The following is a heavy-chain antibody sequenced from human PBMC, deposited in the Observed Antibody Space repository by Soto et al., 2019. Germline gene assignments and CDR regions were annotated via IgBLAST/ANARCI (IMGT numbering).Heavy chain of an antibody. J-gene: IGHJ4*02. CDR2: IYPGDYET. V-gene: IGHV5-51*01. D-gene: IGHD6-13*01. CDR3: ARSPRSSPYFDY. CDR1: GYTFSNFW. Sequence: ESLKISGHCSGYTFSNFWIACLRQLPGKGLEWMGIIYPGDYETRYSPSFHGKVTISADRSIGTAYLQWSSLEASDSAFYFCARSPRSSPYFDYWGQGSLVTISS.